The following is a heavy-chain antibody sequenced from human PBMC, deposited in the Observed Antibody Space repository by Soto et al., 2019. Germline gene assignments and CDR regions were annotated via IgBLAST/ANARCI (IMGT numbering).Heavy chain of an antibody. CDR1: GYTFTSYG. Sequence: GASVKVSCKASGYTFTSYGVSWVRQAPGQGLEWMGWISAYNGNTNYAQKLQGRVTMTTDTSTSTAYMELRSLRSDDTAVYYCARMYYDFWSGPTRGGYYYYYMDVWGKGTTVTV. J-gene: IGHJ6*03. V-gene: IGHV1-18*01. CDR3: ARMYYDFWSGPTRGGYYYYYMDV. D-gene: IGHD3-3*01. CDR2: ISAYNGNT.